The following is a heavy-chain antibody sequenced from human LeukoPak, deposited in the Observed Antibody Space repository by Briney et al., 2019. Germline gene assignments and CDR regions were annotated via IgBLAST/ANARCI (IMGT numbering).Heavy chain of an antibody. CDR1: GFVFFDYA. J-gene: IGHJ4*02. V-gene: IGHV3-23*01. D-gene: IGHD6-19*01. CDR2: LGAVGGDT. Sequence: PGGSLRLSCTASGFVFFDYAMTWFRQAPGKGLEWVSALGAVGGDTYYADSVQGRFTISRDNSKNTLYLQMNGLRADDTAVYYCARKDQFSHGWYQIDYWGQGTLVTVSS. CDR3: ARKDQFSHGWYQIDY.